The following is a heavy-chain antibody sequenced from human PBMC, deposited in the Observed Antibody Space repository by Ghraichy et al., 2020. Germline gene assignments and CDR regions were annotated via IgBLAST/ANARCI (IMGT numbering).Heavy chain of an antibody. CDR3: ARVGSSRDDAFDI. D-gene: IGHD5-24*01. CDR1: GGSISSYY. J-gene: IGHJ3*02. V-gene: IGHV4-59*01. CDR2: IYYSGST. Sequence: SETLSLTCTVSGGSISSYYWSWIRQPPGKGLEWIGYIYYSGSTNYNPSLKSRVTISVDTSKNQFSLKLSSVTAADTAVYYCARVGSSRDDAFDIWGQGTMVTVSS.